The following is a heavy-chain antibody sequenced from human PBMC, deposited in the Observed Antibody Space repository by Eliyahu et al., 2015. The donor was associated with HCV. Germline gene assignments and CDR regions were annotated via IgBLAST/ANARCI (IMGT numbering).Heavy chain of an antibody. CDR2: IFYSGST. Sequence: QLQLQESGPGLVKPSETLSLTCTVSGXSISRSSYYWGWIRQPPGKGLEWIGSIFYSGSTYYNPSLKSRVTISVDTSKNQFSLKLSSVTAADTAVYYCASREIAVAGGPGYFDYWGQGTLVTVSS. CDR1: GXSISRSSYY. J-gene: IGHJ4*02. CDR3: ASREIAVAGGPGYFDY. V-gene: IGHV4-39*01. D-gene: IGHD6-19*01.